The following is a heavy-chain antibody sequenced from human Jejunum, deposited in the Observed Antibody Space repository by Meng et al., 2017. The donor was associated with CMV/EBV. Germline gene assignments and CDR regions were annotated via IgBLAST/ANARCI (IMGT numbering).Heavy chain of an antibody. CDR3: ARDYSSGFDS. CDR1: GFTFSTYS. Sequence: EVQLLESGGGLVEPGGSLRLSCAASGFTFSTYSMNWVRQAPGKGLEWVSSIVSNNNYIYYADSVKGRFTISRDNAKNSVYLQMNSLTAEDTAVYYCARDYSSGFDSWGQGTLVTVSS. D-gene: IGHD6-19*01. V-gene: IGHV3-21*01. J-gene: IGHJ4*02. CDR2: IVSNNNYI.